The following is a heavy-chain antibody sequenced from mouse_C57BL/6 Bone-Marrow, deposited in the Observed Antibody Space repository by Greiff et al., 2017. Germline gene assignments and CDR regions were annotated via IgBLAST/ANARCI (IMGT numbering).Heavy chain of an antibody. CDR1: GFTFTSSG. V-gene: IGHV1-81*01. J-gene: IGHJ2*01. Sequence: QVQLQQSGADLARPGASVKLSCTASGFTFTSSGISWVHQSTGQGLEWIGEIYTRSSNPYYNDKFKGKGTLTADKSSSTAYMELRSLTSEESTVYFCARSRISGYFDDWGQGTTLTVSS. CDR3: ARSRISGYFDD. CDR2: IYTRSSNP. D-gene: IGHD1-3*01.